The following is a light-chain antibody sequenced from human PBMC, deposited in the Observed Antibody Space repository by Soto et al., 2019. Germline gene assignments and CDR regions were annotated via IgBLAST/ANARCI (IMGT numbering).Light chain of an antibody. CDR3: QQYGSSPYT. Sequence: EIVLTQSPGTLSLSPGERATLSCRASQSVSSSYLAWYQQKPGQAPRLLIYGASSRATGIPDRFSGSGSGTDFTLTINRLEPEDFAVHYCQQYGSSPYTFGQGTKLEIK. CDR2: GAS. CDR1: QSVSSSY. V-gene: IGKV3-20*01. J-gene: IGKJ2*01.